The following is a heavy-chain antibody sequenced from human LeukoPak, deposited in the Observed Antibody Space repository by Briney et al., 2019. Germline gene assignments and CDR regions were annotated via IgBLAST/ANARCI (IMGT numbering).Heavy chain of an antibody. D-gene: IGHD2-15*01. CDR3: AYWSGGSCYPRNAFDI. Sequence: ASVKVSCKASGYTFTSYYMHWVRQAPGQALEWMGIINPRGGSTSYAQKFQRRVTMTWDTSTSTLNIELTSLRSVGAAVYYCAYWSGGSCYPRNAFDIWGQGTMVTVSS. J-gene: IGHJ3*02. V-gene: IGHV1-46*01. CDR2: INPRGGST. CDR1: GYTFTSYY.